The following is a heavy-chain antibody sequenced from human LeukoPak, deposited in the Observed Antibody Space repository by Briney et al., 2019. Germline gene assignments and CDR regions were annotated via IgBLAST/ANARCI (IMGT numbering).Heavy chain of an antibody. Sequence: ASVTVSCKASGYTFTSYAIHWVRQAPGQRLKWMGWINAGNGNTKYSQKFQGRVTITRDTSASTAYMELSSLRSEDTAVYYCARSFSGRYFYYYYGMDVWGQGTTVTVSS. CDR3: ARSFSGRYFYYYYGMDV. D-gene: IGHD1-26*01. J-gene: IGHJ6*02. CDR1: GYTFTSYA. V-gene: IGHV1-3*01. CDR2: INAGNGNT.